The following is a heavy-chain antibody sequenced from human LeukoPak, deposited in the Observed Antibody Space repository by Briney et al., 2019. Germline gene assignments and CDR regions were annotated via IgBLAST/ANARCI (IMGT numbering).Heavy chain of an antibody. D-gene: IGHD1-26*01. CDR3: ARSPGAGSRFDY. Sequence: PGGSLRLSCAASGFTFSSYWMSWVRQAPGKGLEWVANIKQDGSEKYYVDSVKGRFTISRGNAKNSLYPQMNSLRAEDTAVYYCARSPGAGSRFDYWGQGTLVTVSS. CDR2: IKQDGSEK. V-gene: IGHV3-7*01. CDR1: GFTFSSYW. J-gene: IGHJ4*02.